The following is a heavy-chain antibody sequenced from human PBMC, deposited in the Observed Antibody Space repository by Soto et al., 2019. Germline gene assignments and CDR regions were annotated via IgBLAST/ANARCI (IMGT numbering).Heavy chain of an antibody. V-gene: IGHV4-30-4*01. D-gene: IGHD2-15*01. CDR1: GGSISSGDYY. J-gene: IGHJ1*01. CDR2: IYYSGST. CDR3: ARVTYCSGGSCYYFQH. Sequence: QVQLQESGTGLVKPSQTLSLTCTVSGGSISSGDYYWSWIRQPPGKGLEWIGYIYYSGSTYYNPSLKSRVTISVDTSKNQFSLKLSSVTAADTAVYYCARVTYCSGGSCYYFQHWGQGTLVTVSS.